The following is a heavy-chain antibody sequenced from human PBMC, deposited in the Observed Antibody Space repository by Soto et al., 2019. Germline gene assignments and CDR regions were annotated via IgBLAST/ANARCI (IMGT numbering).Heavy chain of an antibody. CDR1: GGSFSSGNW. Sequence: PSETLSLTCAVSGGSFSSGNWWSWVRQSPRKGLEWIGEISHSGNTNHNPSLKSRVTISIDKSKNQFSLKLTSVTAADTAVYYCASHRGNTYGPYDYWGQGTLVTVSS. V-gene: IGHV4-4*02. D-gene: IGHD5-18*01. CDR2: ISHSGNT. CDR3: ASHRGNTYGPYDY. J-gene: IGHJ4*02.